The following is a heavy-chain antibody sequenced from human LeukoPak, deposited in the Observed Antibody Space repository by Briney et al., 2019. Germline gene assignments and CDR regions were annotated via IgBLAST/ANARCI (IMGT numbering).Heavy chain of an antibody. V-gene: IGHV4-34*01. D-gene: IGHD3-9*01. CDR2: INHSGST. Sequence: SSETLSLTCAVYGGSFSGYYWSWIRQPPGKGLEWIGEINHSGSTNYNPSLKSRVTISVDTSKNQSSLNLSSVTAANTAVYYCARGRYFDPRHPFYYYYMDVWGKGTTVTVSS. CDR3: ARGRYFDPRHPFYYYYMDV. J-gene: IGHJ6*03. CDR1: GGSFSGYY.